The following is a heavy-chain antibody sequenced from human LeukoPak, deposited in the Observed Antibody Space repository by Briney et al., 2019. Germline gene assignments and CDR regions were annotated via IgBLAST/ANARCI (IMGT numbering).Heavy chain of an antibody. CDR2: IYYSGST. V-gene: IGHV4-59*01. D-gene: IGHD5-18*01. CDR1: GGSISSYY. J-gene: IGHJ4*02. Sequence: PSETLSLTCTVSGGSISSYYWSWIRQPPGKGLEWIGYIYYSGSTNYNPSLKSRVTISVHASKNQFSLKLSSVTAADTAVYYCARVQIGYSYGLFDYWGQGTLVTVSS. CDR3: ARVQIGYSYGLFDY.